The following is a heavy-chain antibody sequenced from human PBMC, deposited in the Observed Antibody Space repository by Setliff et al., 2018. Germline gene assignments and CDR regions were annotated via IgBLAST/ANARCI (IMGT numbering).Heavy chain of an antibody. CDR1: GYSFTSYW. J-gene: IGHJ6*03. CDR3: ARQARGYYYDSSGYYRASPGYYYMDV. V-gene: IGHV5-51*01. CDR2: IYPGDSDT. D-gene: IGHD3-22*01. Sequence: GESLKISCKGSGYSFTSYWIGWVRQMPGKGLEWMGIIYPGDSDTRYSPSFQGQVTISGDKSISTAYLQWSSLKASDTAMYYCARQARGYYYDSSGYYRASPGYYYMDVWG.